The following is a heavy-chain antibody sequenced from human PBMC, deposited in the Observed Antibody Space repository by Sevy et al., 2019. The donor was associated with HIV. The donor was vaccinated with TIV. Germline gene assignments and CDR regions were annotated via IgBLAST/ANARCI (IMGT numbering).Heavy chain of an antibody. Sequence: SETLSLTCTVSGGSISSGGYYWSWIRQHPGKGLEWIGYIYYSGSTYYNPSLKSRVTISVDTSKNQFSLKLSSVTAADTAVYYCARDSVLTIFGVVRDYYGMDVWGLGTTVTVSS. CDR3: ARDSVLTIFGVVRDYYGMDV. CDR1: GGSISSGGYY. V-gene: IGHV4-31*03. D-gene: IGHD3-3*01. CDR2: IYYSGST. J-gene: IGHJ6*02.